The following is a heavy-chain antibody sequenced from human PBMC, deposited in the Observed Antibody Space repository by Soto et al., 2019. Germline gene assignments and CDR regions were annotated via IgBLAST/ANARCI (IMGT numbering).Heavy chain of an antibody. D-gene: IGHD3-22*01. J-gene: IGHJ5*02. CDR3: ARKPVGSGYYQFDP. Sequence: KPSETLSLTCTVSGGSISSYYWSWIRQPPGKGLEWIGYIYYSGSTNYNPSLKSRVTISVDTSKNQFSLKLSSVTAADTAVYYCARKPVGSGYYQFDPWGQGNSGHRLL. CDR1: GGSISSYY. CDR2: IYYSGST. V-gene: IGHV4-59*01.